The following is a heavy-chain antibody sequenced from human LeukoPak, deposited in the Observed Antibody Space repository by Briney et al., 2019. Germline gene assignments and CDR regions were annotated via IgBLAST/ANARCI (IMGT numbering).Heavy chain of an antibody. J-gene: IGHJ4*02. Sequence: PSQTLTLTCTVSGGSISSGSYYWSWIRQPAGKGLEWIGRIYTSGSTNYNPSLKSRVTISVDTSKNQFSLKLSSVTAADTAVYYCARQQNAVAGLYYFDYWGQGTLVTVSS. V-gene: IGHV4-61*02. CDR1: GGSISSGSYY. CDR3: ARQQNAVAGLYYFDY. CDR2: IYTSGST. D-gene: IGHD6-19*01.